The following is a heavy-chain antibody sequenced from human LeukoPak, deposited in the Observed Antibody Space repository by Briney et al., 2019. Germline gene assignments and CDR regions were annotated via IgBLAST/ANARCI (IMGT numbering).Heavy chain of an antibody. D-gene: IGHD3-16*02. CDR3: ARGRGMYDHVWGSYRRSARGVFDY. J-gene: IGHJ4*02. V-gene: IGHV4-34*01. CDR2: INHSGST. CDR1: GGSFSGYY. Sequence: SETLSLTCAVYGGSFSGYYWSWIRQPPGKGLEWIGEINHSGSTNYNPSLKSRVTISVDTSKNQFSLKLSSVTAADTAVYYCARGRGMYDHVWGSYRRSARGVFDYWGQGTLVIVSS.